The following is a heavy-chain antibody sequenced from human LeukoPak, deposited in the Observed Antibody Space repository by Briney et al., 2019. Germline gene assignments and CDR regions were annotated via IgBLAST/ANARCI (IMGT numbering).Heavy chain of an antibody. D-gene: IGHD3-3*01. Sequence: GGSLRLSCAAPGFTFSSYAMHWVCEAPGKGLEWVAVISYDGGNRYYADSVKGRFTISRDNTNNTLYLQMNSLKAEDTAVYDCARGDFSFDPWGQGTLVTVSS. CDR2: ISYDGGNR. J-gene: IGHJ5*02. CDR1: GFTFSSYA. CDR3: ARGDFSFDP. V-gene: IGHV3-30*01.